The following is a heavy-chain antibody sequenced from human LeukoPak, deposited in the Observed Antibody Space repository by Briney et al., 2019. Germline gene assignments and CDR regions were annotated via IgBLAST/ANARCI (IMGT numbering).Heavy chain of an antibody. CDR1: GFTFSSYA. V-gene: IGHV3-23*01. CDR2: ISTTT. D-gene: IGHD4-17*01. CDR3: AKPIGPRYGDYHNSCFDS. Sequence: GGSLRLSCAASGFTFSSYAMSWIRQVPAKGLEWVSAISTTTYYADFVEGRFTISRDNSKNTLYLQMNSLRAEDMAVYYCAKPIGPRYGDYHNSCFDSWGQGTLVTVSS. J-gene: IGHJ5*01.